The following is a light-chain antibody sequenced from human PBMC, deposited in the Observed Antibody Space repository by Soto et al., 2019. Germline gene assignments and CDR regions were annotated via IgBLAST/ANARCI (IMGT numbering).Light chain of an antibody. J-gene: IGLJ2*01. Sequence: SYELTQPPSVSVSPGQTASITCSGDKLVDKYASWYQLKPGQSPVLVIYQDTKRPSGIPGRFSGSNSGTTATLSISGTQAMDEADYYSQAWDTSTVVFGGGTKLPV. CDR3: QAWDTSTVV. CDR1: KLVDKY. V-gene: IGLV3-1*01. CDR2: QDT.